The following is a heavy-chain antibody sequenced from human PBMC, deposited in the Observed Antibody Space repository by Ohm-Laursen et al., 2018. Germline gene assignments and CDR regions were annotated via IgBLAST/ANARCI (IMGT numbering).Heavy chain of an antibody. Sequence: SLRLSCAASRFTFSSYGMHWVRQAPGKGLEWVAVISYDGSNKYYADSVKGRFTISRDNSKNTLYLQMNSLRAEDTAVYYCVKFVEGITDYYYGMDVWGQGTTVTVSS. CDR1: RFTFSSYG. CDR2: ISYDGSNK. V-gene: IGHV3-30*18. J-gene: IGHJ6*02. CDR3: VKFVEGITDYYYGMDV. D-gene: IGHD3-10*01.